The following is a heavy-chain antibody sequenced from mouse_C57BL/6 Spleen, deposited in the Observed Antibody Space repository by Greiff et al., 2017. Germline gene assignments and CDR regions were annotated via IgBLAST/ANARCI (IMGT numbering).Heavy chain of an antibody. CDR2: IHPNSGST. Sequence: QVQLQQPGAELVKPGASVKLSCKASGYTFTSYWMHWVKQRPGQGLEWIGMIHPNSGSTNYNEKFKRKATLTVDKSSSTAYMQLSSLTSEDSAVYYCARGGRPGGYFDVWGTGTTVTVSS. V-gene: IGHV1-64*01. CDR3: ARGGRPGGYFDV. CDR1: GYTFTSYW. J-gene: IGHJ1*03.